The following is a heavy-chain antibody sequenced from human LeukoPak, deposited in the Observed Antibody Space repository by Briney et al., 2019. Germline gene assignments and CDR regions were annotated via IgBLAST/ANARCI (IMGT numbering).Heavy chain of an antibody. V-gene: IGHV4-59*08. Sequence: SETLSLTCAVYGGSFSGYYWNWIRQPPGKGLEWIGYIYYSGSTNYNPSLKSRVTISVDTSKNQFSLKLSSVTAADTAVYYCARHLWTTRGGFDYWGQGTLVTVSS. J-gene: IGHJ4*02. D-gene: IGHD3-10*01. CDR2: IYYSGST. CDR1: GGSFSGYY. CDR3: ARHLWTTRGGFDY.